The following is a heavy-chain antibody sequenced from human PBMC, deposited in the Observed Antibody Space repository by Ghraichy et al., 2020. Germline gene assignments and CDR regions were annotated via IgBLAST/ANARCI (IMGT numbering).Heavy chain of an antibody. Sequence: GESLNISCAASGFTFSSYAMSWVRQAPGKGLEWVSAISGSGGSTYYADSVKGRFTISRDNSKNTLYLQMNSLRAEDTAVYYCAKDHHGSGWYEGGPFDYWGQGTLVTVSS. CDR2: ISGSGGST. CDR3: AKDHHGSGWYEGGPFDY. J-gene: IGHJ4*02. CDR1: GFTFSSYA. V-gene: IGHV3-23*01. D-gene: IGHD6-19*01.